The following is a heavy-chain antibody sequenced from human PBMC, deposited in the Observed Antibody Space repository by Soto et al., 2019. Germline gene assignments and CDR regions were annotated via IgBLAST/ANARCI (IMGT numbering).Heavy chain of an antibody. CDR3: ATVRKGSGWYDDH. Sequence: GGSLRLSCAASGFTFRNYGMHWVRQAPGKGLEWVAVIWYDGGIKYHADSVKGRFTISRDNSKNTLYLQMNSLGVEDTAVYYCATVRKGSGWYDDHWGQGTQVTVSS. V-gene: IGHV3-33*01. D-gene: IGHD6-19*01. CDR1: GFTFRNYG. J-gene: IGHJ5*02. CDR2: IWYDGGIK.